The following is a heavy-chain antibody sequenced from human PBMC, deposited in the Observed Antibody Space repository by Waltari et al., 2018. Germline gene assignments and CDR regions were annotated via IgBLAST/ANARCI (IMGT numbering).Heavy chain of an antibody. J-gene: IGHJ6*02. V-gene: IGHV1-69*05. CDR1: GGTFSSYA. Sequence: QVQLVQSGAEVKKPGSSVKVSCKASGGTFSSYAISWVRQAPGQGLEWLGGIIPIFGTANYAQKFQGRVTITTDESTSTAYMELSSLRSEDTAVYYCARAPGIAVAEVYYGMDVWGQGTTVTVSS. CDR2: IIPIFGTA. CDR3: ARAPGIAVAEVYYGMDV. D-gene: IGHD6-19*01.